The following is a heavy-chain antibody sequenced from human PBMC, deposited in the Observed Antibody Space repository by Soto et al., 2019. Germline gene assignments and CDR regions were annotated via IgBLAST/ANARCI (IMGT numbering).Heavy chain of an antibody. CDR2: IYYSGST. V-gene: IGHV4-30-4*01. J-gene: IGHJ6*02. CDR3: ARGSYYYYGMDV. Sequence: SETLSLTCTVSGGSISSGDYYWSWIRQPPGKGLEWIGYIYYSGSTYYNPSLKSRVTISVDTSKNQFSLKLSSVTAADTAVYYCARGSYYYYGMDVWGQGTTVTVSS. D-gene: IGHD3-10*01. CDR1: GGSISSGDYY.